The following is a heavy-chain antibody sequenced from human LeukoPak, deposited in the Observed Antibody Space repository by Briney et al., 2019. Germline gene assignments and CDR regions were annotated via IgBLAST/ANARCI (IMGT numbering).Heavy chain of an antibody. D-gene: IGHD3-10*01. CDR3: ARVLLWFGEPYAFDI. CDR2: ISSSGSTI. V-gene: IGHV3-48*03. CDR1: GFTFSSYE. J-gene: IGHJ3*02. Sequence: GGSLRLSCAASGFTFSSYEMNWARQAPGKGLEWVSYISSSGSTIYYADSVKGRFTISRDNAKNSLYLQMNSLRAEDTAVYYCARVLLWFGEPYAFDIWGQGTMVTVSS.